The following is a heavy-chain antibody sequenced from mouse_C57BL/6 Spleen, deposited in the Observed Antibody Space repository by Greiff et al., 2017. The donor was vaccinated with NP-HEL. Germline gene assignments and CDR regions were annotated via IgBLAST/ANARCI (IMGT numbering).Heavy chain of an antibody. CDR3: ASLYYYGSSLDY. V-gene: IGHV1-55*01. CDR2: IYPGSGST. D-gene: IGHD1-1*01. Sequence: VQLQQSGAELVKPGASVKMSCKASGYTFTSYWITWVKQRPGQGLEWIGDIYPGSGSTNYNEKFKSKATLTVDTSSSTAYMQLSSLTSEDSAVYYCASLYYYGSSLDYWGQGTTLTVSS. J-gene: IGHJ2*01. CDR1: GYTFTSYW.